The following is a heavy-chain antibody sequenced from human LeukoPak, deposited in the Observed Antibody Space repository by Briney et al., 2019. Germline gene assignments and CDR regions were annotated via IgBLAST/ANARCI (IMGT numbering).Heavy chain of an antibody. Sequence: RASETLSLTCTVSGGSISSYYWSWIRQPPGKGLEWIGYIYYSGSTNYNPSLKSRVTISVDTSKNQFSLKLSSVTAADTAVYYCARGYSSSWYQPWYWFDPWGQGTLVTVSS. CDR2: IYYSGST. CDR1: GGSISSYY. J-gene: IGHJ5*02. V-gene: IGHV4-59*01. D-gene: IGHD6-13*01. CDR3: ARGYSSSWYQPWYWFDP.